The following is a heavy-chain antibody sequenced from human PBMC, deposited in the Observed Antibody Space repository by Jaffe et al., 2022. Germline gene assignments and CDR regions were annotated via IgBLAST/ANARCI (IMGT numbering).Heavy chain of an antibody. Sequence: EVQLVESGGGLVQPGGSLRLSCAASGFTFSSYSMNWVRQAPGKGLEWVSYISSSSSTIYYADSVKGRFTISRDNAKNSLYLQMNSLRAEDTAVYYCARDHLDRSAGGPHNDYWGQGTLVTVSS. CDR2: ISSSSSTI. J-gene: IGHJ4*02. CDR1: GFTFSSYS. CDR3: ARDHLDRSAGGPHNDY. V-gene: IGHV3-48*01. D-gene: IGHD6-25*01.